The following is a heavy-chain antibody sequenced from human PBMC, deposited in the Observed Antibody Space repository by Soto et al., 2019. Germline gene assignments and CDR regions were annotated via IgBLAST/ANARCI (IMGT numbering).Heavy chain of an antibody. CDR2: ISAYDDKT. V-gene: IGHV1-18*01. CDR3: ARDRLIAVTGLLRN. J-gene: IGHJ4*02. Sequence: GAPVKVSCKTSGYPFTSYGINWVRQAPGQGPEWMGWISAYDDKTIYSQKFQGRVTLTADTSTTTAYMELRGLRFDDTAVYYCARDRLIAVTGLLRNWGQGTLVTVSS. CDR1: GYPFTSYG. D-gene: IGHD2-21*02.